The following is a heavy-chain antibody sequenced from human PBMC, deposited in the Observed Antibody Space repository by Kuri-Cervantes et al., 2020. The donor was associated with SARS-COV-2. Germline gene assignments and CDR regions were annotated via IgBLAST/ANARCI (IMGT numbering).Heavy chain of an antibody. CDR2: ISYDTRNK. J-gene: IGHJ4*02. V-gene: IGHV3-30*18. Sequence: GESLKISCAASGFTFSSYGMHWVRQAPGKGLEWVAVISYDTRNKYYADSVKGRFTIPRDNSKNTLYLQVNSLRAEDTAVYYCAKIPFYDSSGYYSNYWGQGTLVTVSS. CDR1: GFTFSSYG. CDR3: AKIPFYDSSGYYSNY. D-gene: IGHD3-22*01.